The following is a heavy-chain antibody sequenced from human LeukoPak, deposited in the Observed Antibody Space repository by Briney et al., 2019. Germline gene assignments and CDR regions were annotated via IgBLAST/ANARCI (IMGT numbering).Heavy chain of an antibody. Sequence: GASVKVSCKASGGTFSSYAISWVRQAPGQGLEWMGGIIPIFGTANYAQKFQGRVTITTDESTSTAYMELSSLRSEDTAVYYCARTLYSNQFDYYYYYYMDVRGKGTTVTVSS. V-gene: IGHV1-69*05. J-gene: IGHJ6*03. CDR3: ARTLYSNQFDYYYYYYMDV. CDR1: GGTFSSYA. D-gene: IGHD4-11*01. CDR2: IIPIFGTA.